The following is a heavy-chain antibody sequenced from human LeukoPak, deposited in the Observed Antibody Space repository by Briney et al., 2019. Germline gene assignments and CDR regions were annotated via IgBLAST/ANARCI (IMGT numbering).Heavy chain of an antibody. J-gene: IGHJ4*02. CDR3: AKLKRVGIAPFDD. V-gene: IGHV3-23*01. CDR2: ISVSGNKT. D-gene: IGHD3-10*01. CDR1: GFTFSHFA. Sequence: GGSLRLSCAASGFTFSHFAMSWVRQAPGKGLHLVSTISVSGNKTYDADSVKGRFTISRDNSKNTLYLQMTGLRADDTAVYYCAKLKRVGIAPFDDWGQGTLVTVSS.